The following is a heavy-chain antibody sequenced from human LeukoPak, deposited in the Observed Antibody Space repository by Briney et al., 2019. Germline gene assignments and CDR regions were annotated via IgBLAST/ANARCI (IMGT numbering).Heavy chain of an antibody. D-gene: IGHD5-18*01. CDR1: GYSISSGNY. CDR2: IYDSGSA. V-gene: IGHV4-38-2*01. Sequence: KPSETLSLTCAVTGYSISSGNYWGWIRQPPGKGLEWIGTIYDSGSAFYDPSLKSRVTISLDTSKNQFSLKLTSVTAADTAMYYCVSNSGFSSEWHYWGQGTLVTVSS. J-gene: IGHJ4*02. CDR3: VSNSGFSSEWHY.